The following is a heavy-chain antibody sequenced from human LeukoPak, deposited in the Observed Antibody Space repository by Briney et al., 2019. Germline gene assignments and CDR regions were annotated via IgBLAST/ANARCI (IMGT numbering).Heavy chain of an antibody. CDR2: IIWNSGSI. J-gene: IGHJ3*02. D-gene: IGHD1-26*01. CDR1: GFTFDDYA. V-gene: IGHV3-9*01. Sequence: GRSLRLSCAASGFTFDDYAMHWVRQAPGKGLEWVSGIIWNSGSIGYADSVKGRFTISRDNAKNSLYLQMNSLRAEDTAVYYCARQRELLWGLDAFDIWGQGTMVTVSS. CDR3: ARQRELLWGLDAFDI.